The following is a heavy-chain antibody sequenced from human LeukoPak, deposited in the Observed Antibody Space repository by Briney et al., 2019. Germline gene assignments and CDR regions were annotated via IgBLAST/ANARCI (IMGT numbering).Heavy chain of an antibody. CDR2: IYYSGST. CDR1: GGSISSYY. D-gene: IGHD3-10*01. Sequence: SETLSLTCTVSGGSISSYYWSWIRQPPGKGLEWIGYIYYSGSTNYNPSLKSRVTISVGTSKNQFSLKLSSVTPADTAVYYCARDGYGSGSYVDFDYWGQGTLVTVSS. J-gene: IGHJ4*02. CDR3: ARDGYGSGSYVDFDY. V-gene: IGHV4-59*01.